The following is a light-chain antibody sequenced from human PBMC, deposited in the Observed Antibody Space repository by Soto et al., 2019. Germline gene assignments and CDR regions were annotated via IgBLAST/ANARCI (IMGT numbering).Light chain of an antibody. J-gene: IGKJ1*01. V-gene: IGKV1-5*03. CDR1: QRINSW. Sequence: DIQMTQSPSTLSASVGDRITITSRAGQRINSWWAWNQQKPGQAPKLLIYKASTLRSGVPARFSRSGSGTEFTLAISSLQPDDSATYYCQQYNDNWTFGQGTKVEIK. CDR3: QQYNDNWT. CDR2: KAS.